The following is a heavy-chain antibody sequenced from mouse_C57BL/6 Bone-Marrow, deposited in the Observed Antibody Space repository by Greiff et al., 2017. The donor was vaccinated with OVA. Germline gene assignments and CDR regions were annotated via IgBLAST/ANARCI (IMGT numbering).Heavy chain of an antibody. V-gene: IGHV14-3*01. D-gene: IGHD1-3*01. J-gene: IGHJ4*01. Sequence: EVQLQQSVAELVRPGASVKLSCTASGFNIKNTYMHWVKQRPEQGLAWIGRIDPANGNTKYAPKFQGKATITADTSYNTAYRQLISLTSEDTAIYSFARLYRRYAMDYWGQGTSVTVSS. CDR1: GFNIKNTY. CDR2: IDPANGNT. CDR3: ARLYRRYAMDY.